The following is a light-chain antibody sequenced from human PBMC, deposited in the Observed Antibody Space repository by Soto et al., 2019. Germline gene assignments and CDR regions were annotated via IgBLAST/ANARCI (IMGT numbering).Light chain of an antibody. J-gene: IGKJ2*03. CDR2: DAS. CDR1: QSVSSY. V-gene: IGKV3-11*01. Sequence: EIVLTQSPATLSLSPGERATLSCRASQSVSSYLAWYQQKPGQAPRLLIYDASNRATGIPARFSGSGSGTDFTLTISSLEPEDFAVYDCQQRSNWPGFGQGTKLEIK. CDR3: QQRSNWPG.